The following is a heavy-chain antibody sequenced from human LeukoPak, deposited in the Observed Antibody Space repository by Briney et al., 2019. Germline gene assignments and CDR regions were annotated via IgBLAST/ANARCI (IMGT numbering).Heavy chain of an antibody. J-gene: IGHJ4*02. CDR1: GFTVSNNY. CDR3: ARDRRLGFDY. Sequence: PGGSLRLSCAASGFTVSNNYMSWVRQAPGKGLEWVSVIYSGGRTYYTDSVKGRFTISRDNSKNTLYLQMNSLRAEDTAVYYCARDRRLGFDYWGQGTLVTVSS. V-gene: IGHV3-53*01. CDR2: IYSGGRT. D-gene: IGHD3-22*01.